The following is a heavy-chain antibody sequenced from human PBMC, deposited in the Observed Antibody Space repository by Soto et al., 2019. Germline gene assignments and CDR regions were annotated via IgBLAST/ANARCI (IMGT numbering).Heavy chain of an antibody. CDR1: GGSISSSSYY. V-gene: IGHV4-39*01. J-gene: IGHJ5*02. D-gene: IGHD4-17*01. CDR3: ASREDYGDYEWFDP. CDR2: IYYSGST. Sequence: QLQLQESGPGLVKPSETLSLTCTVSGGSISSSSYYWGWIRQPPGKGLEWIGSIYYSGSTYYNPSLKSRVTISVDTSKNQFSLKLSSVTAADTAVYYCASREDYGDYEWFDPWGQGTLVTVSS.